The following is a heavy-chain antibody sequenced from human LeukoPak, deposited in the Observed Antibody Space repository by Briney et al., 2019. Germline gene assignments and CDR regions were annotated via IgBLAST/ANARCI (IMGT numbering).Heavy chain of an antibody. CDR1: GFTFSSYE. J-gene: IGHJ4*02. CDR2: ISSSGSTI. CDR3: ARGRSVAVLGDYFDY. V-gene: IGHV3-48*03. D-gene: IGHD6-19*01. Sequence: GGSLRLSCAASGFTFSSYEMNWVRQAPEKGLEWVSYISSSGSTIYYADSVKGRFTISRDNAKNSLYLQMNSLRAEDTAVYYCARGRSVAVLGDYFDYWGQGTLVTVSS.